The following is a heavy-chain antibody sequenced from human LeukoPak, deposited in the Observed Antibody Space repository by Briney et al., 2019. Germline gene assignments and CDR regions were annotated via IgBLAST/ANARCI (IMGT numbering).Heavy chain of an antibody. CDR1: GGSFSGYY. CDR2: INHSGNT. J-gene: IGHJ5*02. CDR3: ARQPYQLLSGWFDP. Sequence: PSETLSLTCAVYGGSFSGYYWSWIRQPPGKGLEWIGEINHSGNTNYNPSLKSRVTISVDTSKNQFSLKLSSVTAADTAVYYCARQPYQLLSGWFDPWGQGTLVTVSS. D-gene: IGHD2-2*01. V-gene: IGHV4-34*01.